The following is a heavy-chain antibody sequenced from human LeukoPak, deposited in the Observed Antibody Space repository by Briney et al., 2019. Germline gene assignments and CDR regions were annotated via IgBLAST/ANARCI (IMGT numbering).Heavy chain of an antibody. D-gene: IGHD6-6*01. CDR3: ARESSSSSCADY. V-gene: IGHV1-46*01. CDR2: ITPSGGST. Sequence: ASVKVSCKASGYTFTSYYMHWVRQAPGQGLEWMGIITPSGGSTNYAQKFQGRVTKTRDTSTSTVSMELSSLRSEDTAVYYCARESSSSSCADYWGQGTRVTVSS. CDR1: GYTFTSYY. J-gene: IGHJ4*02.